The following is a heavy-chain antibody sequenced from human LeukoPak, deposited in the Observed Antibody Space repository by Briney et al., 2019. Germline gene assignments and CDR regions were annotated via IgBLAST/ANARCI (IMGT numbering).Heavy chain of an antibody. J-gene: IGHJ4*02. CDR2: INPSGGST. D-gene: IGHD3-22*01. CDR1: GGTFSSYA. Sequence: ASVKVSCKASGGTFSSYAISWVRQAPGQGLEWMGMINPSGGSTSYAQKFQGRVTMTRDTSTSTVYMELSSLRSEDTAMYYCARDGYYDSSGYPLGWGQGTLVTVSS. CDR3: ARDGYYDSSGYPLG. V-gene: IGHV1-46*01.